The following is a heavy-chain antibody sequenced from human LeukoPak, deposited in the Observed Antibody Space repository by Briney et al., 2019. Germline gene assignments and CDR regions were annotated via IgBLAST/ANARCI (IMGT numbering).Heavy chain of an antibody. CDR2: THTSGST. CDR1: GGSISNYY. V-gene: IGHV4-4*07. J-gene: IGHJ5*02. D-gene: IGHD6-13*01. Sequence: SETLSLTCTVSGGSISNYYWSWIRQPAGKGLEWIGRTHTSGSTNYNPSLKSRVTMSVDTSKNQFSLKLSSVTAADTAVYYCARRRYGSSYRDPWGQGTLVTVSS. CDR3: ARRRYGSSYRDP.